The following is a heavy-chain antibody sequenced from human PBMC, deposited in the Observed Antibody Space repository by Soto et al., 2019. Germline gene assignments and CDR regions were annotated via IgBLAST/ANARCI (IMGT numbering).Heavy chain of an antibody. Sequence: PGGSLRLSCAASGFMFRSYAMHWVRQAPGKGLEWVAGIWYDGSTKYYGDSVKGRYSISRDNSKNMLDLQMNSLRAEDTAVYYCARLASLGHPYYFGMDVWGQGTTVTVSS. V-gene: IGHV3-33*01. J-gene: IGHJ6*02. CDR2: IWYDGSTK. CDR1: GFMFRSYA. CDR3: ARLASLGHPYYFGMDV.